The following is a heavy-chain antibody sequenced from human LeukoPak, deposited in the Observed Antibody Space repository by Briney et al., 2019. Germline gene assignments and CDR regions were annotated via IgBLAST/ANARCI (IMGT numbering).Heavy chain of an antibody. J-gene: IGHJ4*02. Sequence: GESLKISCKGSGYTFTNYWIVWVRQMPGKGLEWMGIVYPGDSDSRYSPSFQGQVTISADKSISTAYLQWSSLKASDTAMYYCARVSGAGSYYRVFDYWGQGTLVTVSS. D-gene: IGHD3-10*01. CDR3: ARVSGAGSYYRVFDY. V-gene: IGHV5-51*01. CDR1: GYTFTNYW. CDR2: VYPGDSDS.